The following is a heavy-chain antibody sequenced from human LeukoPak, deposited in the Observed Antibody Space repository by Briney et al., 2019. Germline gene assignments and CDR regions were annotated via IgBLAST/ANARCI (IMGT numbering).Heavy chain of an antibody. CDR1: GGTFSSYA. J-gene: IGHJ5*02. CDR3: ARSPGDYYDSSGYFNWFDP. CDR2: IIPNLGIA. Sequence: SVKVSCKASGGTFSSYAISWVRQAPGQGLEWMGRIIPNLGIANYAQKFQGRVTITADKSTSTAYMELSSLRSEDTAVYYCARSPGDYYDSSGYFNWFDPWGQGTLVTVSS. D-gene: IGHD3-22*01. V-gene: IGHV1-69*04.